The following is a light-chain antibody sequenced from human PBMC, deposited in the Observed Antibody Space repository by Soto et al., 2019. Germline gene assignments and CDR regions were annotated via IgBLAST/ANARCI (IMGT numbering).Light chain of an antibody. V-gene: IGKV3-15*01. Sequence: EIVMTQSLATLSLSPGERATLSCRASQSVSSNLAWYQQKPGQAPRLLISDASTRATGIPDRFSGSGSGTEFTLTITSLQSEDFAVYYCQHYNDLPLTFGQGTKVEIK. CDR2: DAS. J-gene: IGKJ1*01. CDR3: QHYNDLPLT. CDR1: QSVSSN.